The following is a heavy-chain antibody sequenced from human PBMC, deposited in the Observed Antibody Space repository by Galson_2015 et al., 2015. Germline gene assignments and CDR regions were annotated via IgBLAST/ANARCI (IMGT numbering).Heavy chain of an antibody. J-gene: IGHJ5*02. D-gene: IGHD4-23*01. Sequence: SEPLSLTCTVTGGSISRSYWSWTRQPPGQGLEWIGSIYYSGSTNYNPSLKTRVTISVDTSKNQFSLRLSSVTAADTAIYYCARDSSLVGGPVWCDPWGQASLVTDSS. CDR3: ARDSSLVGGPVWCDP. CDR2: IYYSGST. V-gene: IGHV4-59*01. CDR1: GGSISRSY.